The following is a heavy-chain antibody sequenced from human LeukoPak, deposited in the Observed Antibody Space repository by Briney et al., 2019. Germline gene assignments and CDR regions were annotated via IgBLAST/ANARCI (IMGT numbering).Heavy chain of an antibody. Sequence: GGSLRLSCAASGFTVSSNYVSWVRQAPGKGLEWVSVIYSGDNTYYADSVKGRFTISRGKSKNTLYLEMKSLRTEDTAVYYCARTPGGYDSAWGSPVRYFDYWGQGTLVTVSS. J-gene: IGHJ4*02. CDR2: IYSGDNT. CDR1: GFTVSSNY. V-gene: IGHV3-66*02. D-gene: IGHD3-16*01. CDR3: ARTPGGYDSAWGSPVRYFDY.